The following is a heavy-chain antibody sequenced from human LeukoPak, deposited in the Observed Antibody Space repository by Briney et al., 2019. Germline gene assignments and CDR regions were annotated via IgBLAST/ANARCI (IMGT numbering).Heavy chain of an antibody. CDR3: ARRGLGY. J-gene: IGHJ4*02. D-gene: IGHD6-19*01. CDR2: ISCNGSTK. V-gene: IGHV3-48*01. Sequence: GGSLRLSCAASGFTFSNYAMRWVRQAPGKGLEWVSDISCNGSTKYYADSVKGRFTISRDNAKNSLYLQMNSLRAEDTAVYYWARRGLGYWGQGTLVTVSS. CDR1: GFTFSNYA.